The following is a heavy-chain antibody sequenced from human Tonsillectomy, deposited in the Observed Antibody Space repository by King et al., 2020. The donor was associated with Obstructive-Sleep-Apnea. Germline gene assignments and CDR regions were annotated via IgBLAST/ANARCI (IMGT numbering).Heavy chain of an antibody. V-gene: IGHV4-59*01. D-gene: IGHD6-19*01. CDR2: IYYSGST. CDR1: GGSISSYY. Sequence: QLQESGPGLVKPSETLSLTCTVSGGSISSYYWSWIRQPPGKGLEWIGYIYYSGSTNYNPSLKSRVTISVDTSKNQFSLKLSSVTAPDTAVYYCARDSSGWYWLFDYWGLGTLVTVSS. CDR3: ARDSSGWYWLFDY. J-gene: IGHJ4*02.